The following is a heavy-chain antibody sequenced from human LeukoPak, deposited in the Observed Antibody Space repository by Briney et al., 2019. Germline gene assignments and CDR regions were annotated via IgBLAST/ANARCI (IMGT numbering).Heavy chain of an antibody. D-gene: IGHD6-13*01. V-gene: IGHV3-7*04. CDR3: ARVEWSSSWTIDY. CDR1: GFTFSSYW. J-gene: IGHJ4*02. CDR2: INQDGSTK. Sequence: PGGSLRLSCAASGFTFSSYWMNWVRQAPGTGLEWVANINQDGSTKYYLDSVKGRFTISRDNGKNSLYLQMNSLRPEDTAVYYCARVEWSSSWTIDYWGQGTLVTVSS.